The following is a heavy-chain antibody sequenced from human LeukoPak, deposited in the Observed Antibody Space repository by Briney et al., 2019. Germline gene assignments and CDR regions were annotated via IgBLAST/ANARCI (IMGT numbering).Heavy chain of an antibody. CDR2: ISYDGSNK. CDR1: GFTFSSYG. Sequence: GGSLRLSCAATGFTFSSYGMHWVRQAPGKGLEWVAVISYDGSNKYYADSVKGRFTISRDNSKNTLYLQMNSLRAEDTAVYYCAKEVPGILTGYSKPTAFDYWGQGTLVTVSS. V-gene: IGHV3-30*18. D-gene: IGHD3-9*01. J-gene: IGHJ4*02. CDR3: AKEVPGILTGYSKPTAFDY.